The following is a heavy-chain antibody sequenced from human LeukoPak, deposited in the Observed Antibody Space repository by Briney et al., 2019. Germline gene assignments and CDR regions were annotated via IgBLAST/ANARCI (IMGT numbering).Heavy chain of an antibody. CDR2: IWYDGSNK. D-gene: IGHD3-10*01. V-gene: IGHV3-33*06. J-gene: IGHJ6*02. Sequence: QAGGSLRLSCAASGFTFSSYGMHWVRQAPGKGLEWVAVIWYDGSNKYYADSVKGRFAVSRDNSRNTLFLQMNSLRAEDTAVYYCAKNYASGRGVPYAMDVWGQGTTVTVAS. CDR1: GFTFSSYG. CDR3: AKNYASGRGVPYAMDV.